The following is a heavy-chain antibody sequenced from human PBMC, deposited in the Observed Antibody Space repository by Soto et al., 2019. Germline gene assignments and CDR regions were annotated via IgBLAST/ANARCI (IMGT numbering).Heavy chain of an antibody. J-gene: IGHJ3*02. CDR3: ARGSGADAFDI. Sequence: QVQLVQSGAEVKKPGSSMKVSCKVSGGTFNIRWVRQAPGQGLEWMGGIIPVIDTANYARKFQGRVVISADRATNIVYMAMMSLTLEDTAVYYCARGSGADAFDIWGQGTMVTVSS. V-gene: IGHV1-69*06. CDR1: GGTFN. CDR2: IIPVIDTA. D-gene: IGHD7-27*01.